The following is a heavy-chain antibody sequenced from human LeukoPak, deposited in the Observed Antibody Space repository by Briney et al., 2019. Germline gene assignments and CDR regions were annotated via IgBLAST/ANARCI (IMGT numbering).Heavy chain of an antibody. Sequence: GGSLRLSCAASGFTFSSYATSWVRQAPGKGLEWVSAISGSGGSTYYADSVKGRFTISRDNSKNTLYLQMNSLRAEDTAVYYCAKVRMDCSSTSCYTLYFDYWGQGTLVTVSS. CDR2: ISGSGGST. D-gene: IGHD2-2*02. J-gene: IGHJ4*02. CDR1: GFTFSSYA. V-gene: IGHV3-23*01. CDR3: AKVRMDCSSTSCYTLYFDY.